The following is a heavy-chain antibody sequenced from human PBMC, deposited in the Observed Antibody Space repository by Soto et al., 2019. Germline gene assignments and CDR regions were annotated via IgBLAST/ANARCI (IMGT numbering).Heavy chain of an antibody. Sequence: QVQLQESGPGLVKPSQTLSLTCTVSGGSISSDDYYWSWIRQPPGKGLEWIGNIYYSGSTYYNPSLKSRVTISVDTSKNQFSVKLSSVTAADTAVYYCARATGVYGYYFTHWGQGTLVTVSS. CDR3: ARATGVYGYYFTH. V-gene: IGHV4-30-4*01. CDR2: IYYSGST. CDR1: GGSISSDDYY. D-gene: IGHD4-17*01. J-gene: IGHJ4*02.